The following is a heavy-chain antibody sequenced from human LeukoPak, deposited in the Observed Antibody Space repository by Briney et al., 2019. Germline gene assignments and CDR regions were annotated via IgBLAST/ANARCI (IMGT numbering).Heavy chain of an antibody. J-gene: IGHJ5*02. CDR3: ARDTPHKRYCSSTSCYRAPVA. V-gene: IGHV3-21*01. CDR2: ISSSSSYI. D-gene: IGHD2-2*01. CDR1: GFTFSSYS. Sequence: PGGSLRLSCAASGFTFSSYSMNWVRQAPGKGLEWVSSISSSSSYIYYADSVKGRFTISRDNAKNSLYLQMNSLRDGDTAVYYCARDTPHKRYCSSTSCYRAPVAWGQGTLVTVSS.